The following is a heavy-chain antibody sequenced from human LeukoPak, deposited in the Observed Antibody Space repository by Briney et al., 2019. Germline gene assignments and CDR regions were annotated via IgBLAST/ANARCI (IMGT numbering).Heavy chain of an antibody. CDR3: ARGSDGSGSFNWYFDL. J-gene: IGHJ2*01. CDR2: IYTSGST. CDR1: GGSISSYY. V-gene: IGHV4-4*07. D-gene: IGHD3-10*01. Sequence: SETLSLTCTVSGGSISSYYWSWIRQPAGKGLEWIGRIYTSGSTNYNPSLKSRVTMSVDTSKNQFSLKLSSVTAADTAVYYCARGSDGSGSFNWYFDLWGRGTLVTVSS.